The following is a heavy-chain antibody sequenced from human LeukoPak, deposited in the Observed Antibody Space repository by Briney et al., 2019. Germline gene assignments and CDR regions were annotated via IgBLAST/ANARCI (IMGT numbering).Heavy chain of an antibody. CDR1: GGSFSGYY. CDR3: ARAGENPIAAASGRVLNWFDP. D-gene: IGHD6-13*01. CDR2: INHSGST. J-gene: IGHJ5*02. V-gene: IGHV4-34*01. Sequence: SETLSLTCAVYGGSFSGYYWSWMRQPPGKGLEWIGEINHSGSTNYNPPLKSRVTISVDTSKNQFSLKLSSVTAADTAVYYCARAGENPIAAASGRVLNWFDPWGQGTLVTVSS.